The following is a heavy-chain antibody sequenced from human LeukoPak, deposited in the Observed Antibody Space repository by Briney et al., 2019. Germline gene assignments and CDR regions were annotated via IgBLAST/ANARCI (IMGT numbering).Heavy chain of an antibody. D-gene: IGHD3-10*01. CDR2: IIPSGGAT. V-gene: IGHV1-46*01. CDR1: GYTFTSHY. Sequence: ASVKVSCKASGYTFTSHYMRWVRQAPGQGLEWMGIIIPSGGATSYAQKFRGRVTMTRDTSTSTVYMELDSPRSEDTAIYYCAREGGSGSSTYHFDNWGQGTLVTVSS. CDR3: AREGGSGSSTYHFDN. J-gene: IGHJ4*02.